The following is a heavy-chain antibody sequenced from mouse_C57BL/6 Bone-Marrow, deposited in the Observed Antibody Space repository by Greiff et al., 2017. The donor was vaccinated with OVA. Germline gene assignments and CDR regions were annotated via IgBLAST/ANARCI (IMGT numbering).Heavy chain of an antibody. Sequence: EVKLQESGGGLVKPGGSLKLSCAASGFTFSSYAMSWVRQTPEKRLEWVATISDGGSYTYYPDNVKGRFTISRDNAKNNLYLQMSHLKSEDTAMYYCARDHYGSSYPAWFAYWGQGTLVTVSA. CDR2: ISDGGSYT. CDR1: GFTFSSYA. D-gene: IGHD1-1*01. V-gene: IGHV5-4*01. J-gene: IGHJ3*01. CDR3: ARDHYGSSYPAWFAY.